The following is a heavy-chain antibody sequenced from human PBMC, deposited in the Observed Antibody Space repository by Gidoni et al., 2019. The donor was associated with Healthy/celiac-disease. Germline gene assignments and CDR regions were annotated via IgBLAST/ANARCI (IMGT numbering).Heavy chain of an antibody. Sequence: QVQLQESGPGLVKPSETLSLTCTVSGGSISSSYWSWIRQPAGKGLEWIGRIYTSGSTNYNPSLKSRVTMSVDTSKNQFSLKLSSVTAADTAVYYCARAGDIAVAGIRGDYFDYWGQGTLVTVSS. CDR3: ARAGDIAVAGIRGDYFDY. J-gene: IGHJ4*02. CDR2: IYTSGST. CDR1: GGSISSSY. D-gene: IGHD6-19*01. V-gene: IGHV4-4*07.